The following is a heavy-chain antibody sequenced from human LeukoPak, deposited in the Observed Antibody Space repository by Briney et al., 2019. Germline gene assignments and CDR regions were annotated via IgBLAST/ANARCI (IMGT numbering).Heavy chain of an antibody. CDR3: ARVYLERLTAGYFDH. Sequence: GGSLRLSCAASGFTFSSYSLTWVRQAPGKGLEWVAVISDDGRHNYYADSVKGRFTISRDNSKSTLYLQMNSLRDDDSAAYFCARVYLERLTAGYFDHWGQGTQVTVSP. D-gene: IGHD2-8*01. J-gene: IGHJ4*02. CDR2: ISDDGRHN. V-gene: IGHV3-30*03. CDR1: GFTFSSYS.